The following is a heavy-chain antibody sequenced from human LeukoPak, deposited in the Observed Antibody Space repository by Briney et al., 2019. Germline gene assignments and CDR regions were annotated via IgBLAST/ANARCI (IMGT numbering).Heavy chain of an antibody. CDR1: GDYIGRINYY. CDR2: MSYSGHT. D-gene: IGHD6-19*01. CDR3: ARAQGYSSGWYQY. V-gene: IGHV4-39*07. J-gene: IGHJ4*02. Sequence: SETLSLTCTIPGDYIGRINYYWGWIRQPPGKGLEWIVSMSYSGHTYYNPSLKSRVTISVDTSKNQFSLKLSSVTAADTAVYYCARAQGYSSGWYQYWGQGTLVTVSS.